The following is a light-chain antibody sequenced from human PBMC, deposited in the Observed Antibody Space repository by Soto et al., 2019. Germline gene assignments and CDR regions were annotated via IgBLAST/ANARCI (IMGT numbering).Light chain of an antibody. Sequence: DIQMTQSPSSLSASVGDRVTITCRASETISTFLNWYHQKPGKAPKLLIFDASSLQSGVPSRFSGSGSGTDFTLTITSLQPEDFATYYCQQSYSNPPTFGPGTKVHIK. CDR3: QQSYSNPPT. CDR2: DAS. CDR1: ETISTF. J-gene: IGKJ3*01. V-gene: IGKV1-39*01.